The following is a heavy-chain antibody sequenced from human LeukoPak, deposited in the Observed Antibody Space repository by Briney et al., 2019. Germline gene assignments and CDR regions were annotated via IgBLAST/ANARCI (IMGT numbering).Heavy chain of an antibody. V-gene: IGHV1-69*05. CDR1: GGTFSSYA. CDR2: IIPIFGTA. CDR3: ATHYCSSTSCYRENVWFDP. D-gene: IGHD2-2*02. J-gene: IGHJ5*02. Sequence: ASVKVSCKASGGTFSSYAISWVRQAPGQGLEWMGGIIPIFGTANYAQKFQGRVTITTDESTSTAYMELSSLRSEDTAVYYCATHYCSSTSCYRENVWFDPWGQGTLVTVSS.